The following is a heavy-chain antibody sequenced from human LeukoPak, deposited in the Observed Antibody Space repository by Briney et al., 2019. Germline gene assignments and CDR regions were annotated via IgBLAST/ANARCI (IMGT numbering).Heavy chain of an antibody. CDR3: AKVAGASYDSSGYVDY. Sequence: PGGSLRLSLAPAGFTFSSEAMGWVRAAPRRWRWWVLSVSGSGGSTYYADSVKGRFTISRDNSKNTLYLQMNSLRAEDTAVYYCAKVAGASYDSSGYVDYWGQGTLVTVSS. CDR1: GFTFSSEA. V-gene: IGHV3-23*01. J-gene: IGHJ4*02. CDR2: VSGSGGST. D-gene: IGHD3-22*01.